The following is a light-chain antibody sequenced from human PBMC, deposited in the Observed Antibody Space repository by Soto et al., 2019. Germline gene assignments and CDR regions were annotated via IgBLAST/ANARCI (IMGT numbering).Light chain of an antibody. Sequence: EIVLTQSPGTLSLSAWERATLSCRASQSISSNLAWYQQKPGQAPKLLIYGASTRATGIPARFSGSGSGTEFTLTISSLQSEDFAVYYCQQYKNWPWTFGQGTKVDIK. J-gene: IGKJ1*01. CDR1: QSISSN. V-gene: IGKV3-15*01. CDR2: GAS. CDR3: QQYKNWPWT.